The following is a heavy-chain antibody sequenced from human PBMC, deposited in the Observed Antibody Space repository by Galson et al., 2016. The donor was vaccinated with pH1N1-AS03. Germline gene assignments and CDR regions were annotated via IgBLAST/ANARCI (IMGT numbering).Heavy chain of an antibody. J-gene: IGHJ4*02. CDR1: EFGFSRFA. V-gene: IGHV3-23*01. CDR2: IIGSGENT. CDR3: AKGSGYCSDATCYRFDR. D-gene: IGHD2-15*01. Sequence: SLRLSCAASEFGFSRFAMAWVRQAPGKGLEWVSSIIGSGENTWYAESAKGRFTISRDNSKNTLYLQLNSLRAEDTALYYCAKGSGYCSDATCYRFDRWGQGTLVTVSS.